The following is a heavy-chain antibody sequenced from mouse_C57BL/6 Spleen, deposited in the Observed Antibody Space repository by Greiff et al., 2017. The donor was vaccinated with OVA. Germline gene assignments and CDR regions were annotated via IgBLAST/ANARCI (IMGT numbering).Heavy chain of an antibody. D-gene: IGHD1-1*01. V-gene: IGHV1-72*01. CDR2: IAPNSGGT. Sequence: QVQLQQPGAELVKPGASVKLSCKASGYTFTSYWMHWVKQRPGRGLEWIGRIAPNSGGTKYNEKFKSKATLTVDKPSSTAYMQLSSLTSEDSAVYYCARWILRYLYFDYWGQGTTLTVSS. J-gene: IGHJ2*01. CDR1: GYTFTSYW. CDR3: ARWILRYLYFDY.